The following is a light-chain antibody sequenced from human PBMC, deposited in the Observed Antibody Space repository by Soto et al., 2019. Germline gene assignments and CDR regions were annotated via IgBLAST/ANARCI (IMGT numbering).Light chain of an antibody. CDR2: GAT. Sequence: IQFTQSPSSLSASVGDRVTITCRASQGISNYLAWYQQKPGKTPRLLIYGATTLQSGVPSRFSGSGSGTDFVLTISSLQPEDFATYYCQQLKSYVTFGQGTRLEIK. V-gene: IGKV1-9*01. CDR3: QQLKSYVT. J-gene: IGKJ5*01. CDR1: QGISNY.